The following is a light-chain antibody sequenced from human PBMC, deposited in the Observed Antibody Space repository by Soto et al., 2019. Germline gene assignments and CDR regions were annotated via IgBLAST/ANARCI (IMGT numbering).Light chain of an antibody. CDR2: EGS. CDR1: SSDVGSYNL. J-gene: IGLJ1*01. CDR3: SSYAGSTQFRV. V-gene: IGLV2-14*02. Sequence: QSALTQPASVSGSPGQSITISCTGTSSDVGSYNLVSWYQQHPGKAPKLMIYEGSKRPSGVSNRFSGSKSGNTASLTVSGLQAEDEADYYCSSYAGSTQFRVFGTGTKLTVL.